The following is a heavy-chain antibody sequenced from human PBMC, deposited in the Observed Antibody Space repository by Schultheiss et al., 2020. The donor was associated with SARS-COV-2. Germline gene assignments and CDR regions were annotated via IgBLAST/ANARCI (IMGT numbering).Heavy chain of an antibody. J-gene: IGHJ4*02. CDR2: INWNGGST. CDR3: TTDAEYSSSSVIDY. D-gene: IGHD6-6*01. Sequence: GESLKISCAASGFTFTTYGMSWVRQAPGKGLEWVSGINWNGGSTGYADSVKGRFTISRDNAKNTLYLQMNSLKTEDTAVYYCTTDAEYSSSSVIDYWGQGTLVTVSS. V-gene: IGHV3-20*04. CDR1: GFTFTTYG.